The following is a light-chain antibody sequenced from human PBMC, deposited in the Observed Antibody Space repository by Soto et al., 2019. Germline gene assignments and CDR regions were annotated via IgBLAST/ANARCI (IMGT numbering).Light chain of an antibody. Sequence: QSVLTPPPSVSGAPGQRLTISCSGSSSNIGAGYDVHWYQQLPGTAPKLLIYGNTNRPSGVPDRFSGSKSGTSASLAITGLQADDEADYFCQSYDRSLSAYVFATGTKVTVL. CDR1: SSNIGAGYD. V-gene: IGLV1-40*01. CDR2: GNT. CDR3: QSYDRSLSAYV. J-gene: IGLJ1*01.